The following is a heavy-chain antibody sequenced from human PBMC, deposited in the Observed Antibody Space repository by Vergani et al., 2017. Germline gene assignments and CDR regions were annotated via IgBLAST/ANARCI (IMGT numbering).Heavy chain of an antibody. CDR1: GFTFSSYA. CDR2: ISGSGGST. J-gene: IGHJ4*02. D-gene: IGHD3-3*01. V-gene: IGHV3-23*04. Sequence: EVQLVESGGGLVKPGGSLRLSCAASGFTFSSYAMSWVRQAPGKGLEWVSAISGSGGSTYYADSVKGRFTISSDNSKNTLYLQMNSLRAEDTAVYYCAKDSTYYDFWSGLGYFDYWGQGTLVTVSS. CDR3: AKDSTYYDFWSGLGYFDY.